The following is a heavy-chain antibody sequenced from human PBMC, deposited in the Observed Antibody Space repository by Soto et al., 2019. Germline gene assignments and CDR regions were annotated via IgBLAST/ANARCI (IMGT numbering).Heavy chain of an antibody. CDR1: GGSISSYY. D-gene: IGHD3-16*01. V-gene: IGHV4-59*01. CDR3: ARDGGTRDAFDI. CDR2: IYYSGST. J-gene: IGHJ3*02. Sequence: SETLSLTCTVSGGSISSYYWSWIRQPPGKGLEWIGYIYYSGSTNYNPSLKSRVTISVDTSKNQFSLKLSSVTAADTAVYYCARDGGTRDAFDIWGQGTMVTVS.